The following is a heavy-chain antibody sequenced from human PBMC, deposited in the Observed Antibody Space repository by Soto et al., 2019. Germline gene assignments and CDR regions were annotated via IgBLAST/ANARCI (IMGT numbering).Heavy chain of an antibody. CDR3: ASMGYHYGSGSYPPDY. CDR1: GGPISSYY. J-gene: IGHJ4*02. Sequence: SETLSLTCTVSGGPISSYYWTWIRQPPGKGLEWIGFMYNSGSTHYNPSLKSRVTISLDTSKNQFSLNLRSVTAADTAVYYCASMGYHYGSGSYPPDYWGQGTLVTVSS. D-gene: IGHD3-10*01. V-gene: IGHV4-59*08. CDR2: MYNSGST.